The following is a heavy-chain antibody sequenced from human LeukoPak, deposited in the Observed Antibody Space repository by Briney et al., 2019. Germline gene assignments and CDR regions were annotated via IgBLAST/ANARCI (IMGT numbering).Heavy chain of an antibody. V-gene: IGHV4-39*07. CDR3: ARGYYYGSGSRTRNWFDP. Sequence: PSETLSLTCTVSGGSISSSSYYWGWIRQPPGKGLEWIGEINHSGSTNYNPSLKSRVTISVDTSKNQFSLKLSSVTAADTAVYYCARGYYYGSGSRTRNWFDPWGQGTLVTVSS. D-gene: IGHD3-10*01. J-gene: IGHJ5*02. CDR1: GGSISSSSYY. CDR2: INHSGST.